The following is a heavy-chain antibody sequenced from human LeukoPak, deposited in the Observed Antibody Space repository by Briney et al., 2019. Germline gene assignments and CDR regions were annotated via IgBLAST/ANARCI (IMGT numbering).Heavy chain of an antibody. CDR2: IYYSGST. Sequence: SETLSLTCTVSGGSINSRAYYWGWIRQPPGKGLEWIGNIYYSGSTYYNPSLKSRVTISVDTSKNHFSLKLSSVTAADTAVYYCARGPGGYNHNWFDPWGQGTLVIVSS. D-gene: IGHD5-24*01. J-gene: IGHJ5*02. V-gene: IGHV4-39*02. CDR1: GGSINSRAYY. CDR3: ARGPGGYNHNWFDP.